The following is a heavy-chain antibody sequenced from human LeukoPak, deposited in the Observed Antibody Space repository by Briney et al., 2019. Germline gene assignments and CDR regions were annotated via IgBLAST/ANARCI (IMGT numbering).Heavy chain of an antibody. J-gene: IGHJ6*03. CDR3: ARLKFYDSTGYSPGHYMDV. CDR1: GGPIYSYY. CDR2: LYPGVST. V-gene: IGHV4-4*07. Sequence: SETLSLTCTVSGGPIYSYYWSWIRQTAGKGLEWIGRLYPGVSTNYNPSLKSRVTMSVDTSKDQFALKLSAVTAADTAVYYCARLKFYDSTGYSPGHYMDVWGKGTTVAVSS. D-gene: IGHD3-22*01.